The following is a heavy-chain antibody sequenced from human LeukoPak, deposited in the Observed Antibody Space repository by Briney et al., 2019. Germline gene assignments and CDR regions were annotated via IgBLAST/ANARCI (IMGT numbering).Heavy chain of an antibody. CDR1: GYTFTSYG. CDR2: ISAYNGNT. CDR3: ARTRQAYYYDSSGHDAFDI. J-gene: IGHJ3*02. D-gene: IGHD3-22*01. Sequence: ASVKVSCKASGYTFTSYGISWVRQAPGQGLEWMGWISAYNGNTNYAQKLQGRVTMTTDTSTSTAYMELRSLRSDDTAVYYCARTRQAYYYDSSGHDAFDIWGQGTMVTVSS. V-gene: IGHV1-18*01.